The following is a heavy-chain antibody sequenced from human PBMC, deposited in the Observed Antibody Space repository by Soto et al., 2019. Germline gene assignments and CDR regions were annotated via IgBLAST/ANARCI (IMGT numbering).Heavy chain of an antibody. D-gene: IGHD3-3*01. CDR1: GGSISSSSYY. J-gene: IGHJ4*02. CDR3: ARHLRFLEWLLSPWETGGHLYYFDY. Sequence: SETLSLTCTVSGGSISSSSYYWGWIRQPPGKGLEWIGSIYYSGSTYYNPSLKSRVTLSVDTSKNQFSLKLSSVTAADTAVYYCARHLRFLEWLLSPWETGGHLYYFDYWGQGTLVTVSS. CDR2: IYYSGST. V-gene: IGHV4-39*01.